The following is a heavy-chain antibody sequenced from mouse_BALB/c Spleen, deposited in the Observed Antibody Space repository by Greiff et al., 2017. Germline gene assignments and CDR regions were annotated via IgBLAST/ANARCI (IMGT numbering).Heavy chain of an antibody. V-gene: IGHV3-2*02. D-gene: IGHD4-1*01. CDR1: GYSITSDYA. CDR2: ISYSGST. J-gene: IGHJ4*01. Sequence: EVQLQESGPGLVKPSQSLSLTCTVTGYSITSDYAWNWIRQFPGNKLEWMGYISYSGSTSYNPSLKSRISITRDTSKNQFFLQLNSVTTEDTATYYCARHWGYYAMDYWGQGTSVTVSS. CDR3: ARHWGYYAMDY.